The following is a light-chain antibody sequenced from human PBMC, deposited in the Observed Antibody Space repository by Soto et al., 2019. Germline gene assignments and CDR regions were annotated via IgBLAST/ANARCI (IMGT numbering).Light chain of an antibody. CDR2: EVS. CDR3: GSYTGSIYV. CDR1: SSDVGGYKF. J-gene: IGLJ1*01. Sequence: QSALTQPASVSGSPGQSITISCTGTSSDVGGYKFVSWYQQHPGKAPKLMIYEVSNRPSGVSSRFSGSKSGNTASLTISELQAEDEADYYCGSYTGSIYVFGTGTKVTVL. V-gene: IGLV2-14*01.